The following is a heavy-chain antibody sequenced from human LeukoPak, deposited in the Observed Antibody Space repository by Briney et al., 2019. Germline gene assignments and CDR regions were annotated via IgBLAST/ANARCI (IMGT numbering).Heavy chain of an antibody. Sequence: PGGSLRLSCAASGFTFSSYAMSWVRPAPGKGLEWVSAISGSGGSTYYADSVKGRFTISRDNSKNTLYLQMNSLRAEDTAVYYCAKAYYYYDSSGYLFDYWGQGTLVTVSS. D-gene: IGHD3-22*01. V-gene: IGHV3-23*01. CDR1: GFTFSSYA. CDR2: ISGSGGST. J-gene: IGHJ4*02. CDR3: AKAYYYYDSSGYLFDY.